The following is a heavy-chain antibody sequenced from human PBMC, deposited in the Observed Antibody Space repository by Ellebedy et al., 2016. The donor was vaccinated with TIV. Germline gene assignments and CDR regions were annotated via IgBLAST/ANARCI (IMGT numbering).Heavy chain of an antibody. V-gene: IGHV1-2*02. Sequence: AASVKVSCKASGYTFTSYYMHWVRQAPGQGLEWMGWINPNNGGTNYAQKFQDRVTMTRDTTISTVYMDLSRLTSDDTAVYYCTRGPSGGYFDYWGQGTLGPVSS. CDR2: INPNNGGT. J-gene: IGHJ4*02. CDR3: TRGPSGGYFDY. CDR1: GYTFTSYY. D-gene: IGHD3-10*01.